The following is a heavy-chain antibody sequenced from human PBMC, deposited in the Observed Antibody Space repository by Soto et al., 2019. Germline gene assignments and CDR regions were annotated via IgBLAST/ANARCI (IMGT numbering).Heavy chain of an antibody. Sequence: GGSLRLSCAASGFTFSTYAMSWVRQGPGKGLEWVSSISVSGSPYYADPVKGRFTVSRDNSKDTLYLQMNSLTAEDTAVYFCAKNYFFDSWGPGTLVTVSS. V-gene: IGHV3-23*01. CDR2: ISVSGSP. J-gene: IGHJ4*02. CDR3: AKNYFFDS. CDR1: GFTFSTYA.